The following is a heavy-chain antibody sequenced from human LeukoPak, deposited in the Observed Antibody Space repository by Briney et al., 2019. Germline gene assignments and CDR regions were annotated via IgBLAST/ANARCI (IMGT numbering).Heavy chain of an antibody. V-gene: IGHV1-18*01. CDR2: ISAYNGNT. CDR1: GYTFTSYG. Sequence: ASVKVSCKASGYTFTSYGISWVRQAPGQGLEWMGWISAYNGNTNYAQKLQGRVTMTTDTSTSTAYMELRSLRSDDTAVYYSARITMVRGVTYCAFDIWGQGTMVTVSS. J-gene: IGHJ3*02. D-gene: IGHD3-10*01. CDR3: ARITMVRGVTYCAFDI.